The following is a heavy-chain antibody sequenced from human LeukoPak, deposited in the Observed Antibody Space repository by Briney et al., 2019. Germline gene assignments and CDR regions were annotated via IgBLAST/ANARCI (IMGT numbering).Heavy chain of an antibody. J-gene: IGHJ4*02. CDR1: NYSIGSGYY. CDR3: ARHECDIVIMLYAGMFDS. D-gene: IGHD2-8*01. Sequence: SETLSLTCSVSNYSIGSGYYWGWIRQSPGKGLEWIGSIYHTGNIYYNPSLKSRVTISVDRSKNHVSLRLTSVTAADTAVYYCARHECDIVIMLYAGMFDSWGREPCSPSPQ. CDR2: IYHTGNI. V-gene: IGHV4-38-2*01.